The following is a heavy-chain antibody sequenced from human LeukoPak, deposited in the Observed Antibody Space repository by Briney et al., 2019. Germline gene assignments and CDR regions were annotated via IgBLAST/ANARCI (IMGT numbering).Heavy chain of an antibody. CDR2: INWNGGST. J-gene: IGHJ4*02. Sequence: GGSLRLSCAASGFTFDNYGMSWVRQAPGRGLEWVSGINWNGGSTGYADSVKGRFTISRDNAKNSLYLQMNSLRAEDTAVYYCAREEFYYGDYDYWGQGTLVTVSS. CDR3: AREEFYYGDYDY. D-gene: IGHD4-17*01. V-gene: IGHV3-20*04. CDR1: GFTFDNYG.